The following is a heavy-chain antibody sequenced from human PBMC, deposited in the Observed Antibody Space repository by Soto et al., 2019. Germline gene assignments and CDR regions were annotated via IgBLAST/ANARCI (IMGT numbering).Heavy chain of an antibody. V-gene: IGHV1-2*04. J-gene: IGHJ4*02. CDR1: GYTFTCYY. Sequence: ASVKVSCRASGYTFTCYYMHWVRHAPGQGLEWMRWINPNSGGTNYAQKFQGWVTMTRDTSISTAYLELSRLRSDDTAVYYCARGSDYSGYDYFDYWGQGTLVTVSS. D-gene: IGHD5-12*01. CDR3: ARGSDYSGYDYFDY. CDR2: INPNSGGT.